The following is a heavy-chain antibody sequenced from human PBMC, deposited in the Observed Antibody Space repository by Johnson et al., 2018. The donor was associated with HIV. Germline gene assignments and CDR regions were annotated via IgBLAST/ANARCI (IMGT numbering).Heavy chain of an antibody. CDR2: ISYDGSNK. CDR1: GFTFSSYG. D-gene: IGHD3-3*01. Sequence: QVQLVESGGGVVQPGRSLRLSCAASGFTFSSYGMHWVRQAPGKGLEWVAVISYDGSNKYYVDSVKGRFTISRDNSKNTLYLQMNSLRYEETAVYYWGRVATFGVVISGCFDIWGQGTVVTVSS. J-gene: IGHJ3*02. CDR3: GRVATFGVVISGCFDI. V-gene: IGHV3-30*03.